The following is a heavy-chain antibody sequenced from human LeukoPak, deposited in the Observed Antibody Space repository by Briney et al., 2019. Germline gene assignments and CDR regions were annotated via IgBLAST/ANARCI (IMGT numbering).Heavy chain of an antibody. Sequence: SETLSLTCTASGGSISSGSYYWSWIRQPAGKGLEWIGRIYTSGSTNYNPSLQSRVTISVDTSNQQFSLRLTSVTAADTGVYYCARGSQNYGDYIDYWGQGILVTVSS. CDR3: ARGSQNYGDYIDY. D-gene: IGHD4-17*01. CDR1: GGSISSGSYY. V-gene: IGHV4-61*02. J-gene: IGHJ4*02. CDR2: IYTSGST.